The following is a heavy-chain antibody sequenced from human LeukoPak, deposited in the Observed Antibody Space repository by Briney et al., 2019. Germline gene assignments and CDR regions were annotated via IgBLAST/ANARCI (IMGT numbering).Heavy chain of an antibody. CDR2: KQNDGSST. V-gene: IGHV3-30*02. J-gene: IGHJ6*03. CDR1: GFSFSHYG. D-gene: IGHD6-19*01. Sequence: GGSLRLSCAASGFSFSHYGMHWVRQAPGKGLEWVAFKQNDGSSTYYADSVKGRFTISRDNSKNTLYLQMNSLRAEDTAVYYCAKEAVAGPAYMDVWGKGTTVTVSS. CDR3: AKEAVAGPAYMDV.